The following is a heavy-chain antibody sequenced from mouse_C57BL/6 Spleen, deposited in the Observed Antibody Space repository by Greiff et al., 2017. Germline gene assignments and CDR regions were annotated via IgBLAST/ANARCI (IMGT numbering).Heavy chain of an antibody. Sequence: EVQLQQSGPELVKPGASVQISCKASGYTFTDYYMNWVKPSHGKSLEWIGDINPNNGGTSYNQTFKGKATLTVDKSSSTAYMELRSLRSEDSAVYYCAIYYGSSRGYYAMDYWGQGTSVTVSS. J-gene: IGHJ4*01. CDR1: GYTFTDYY. CDR3: AIYYGSSRGYYAMDY. CDR2: INPNNGGT. D-gene: IGHD1-1*01. V-gene: IGHV1-26*01.